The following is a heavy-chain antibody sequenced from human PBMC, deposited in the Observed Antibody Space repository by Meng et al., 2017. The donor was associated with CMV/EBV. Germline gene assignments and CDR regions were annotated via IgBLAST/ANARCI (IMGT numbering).Heavy chain of an antibody. CDR1: GGPIKNPSYY. J-gene: IGHJ4*02. CDR2: SYYTEA. V-gene: IGHV4-31*03. Sequence: SQTLSPTCTVSGGPIKNPSYYCSWSRHQPGKGLEWLGYSYYTEAYYNPSLASRIFLPLDPSSNRYSLTLRAVTTADTAIYVCARMRGSGSEDYWGPGTLVTVSS. CDR3: ARMRGSGSEDY. D-gene: IGHD3-10*01.